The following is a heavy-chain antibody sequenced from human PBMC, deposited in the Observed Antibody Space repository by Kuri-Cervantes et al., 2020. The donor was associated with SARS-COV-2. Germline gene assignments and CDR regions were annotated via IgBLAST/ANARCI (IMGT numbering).Heavy chain of an antibody. CDR2: ISAYNGNT. CDR1: GYTLTSYG. V-gene: IGHV1-18*01. D-gene: IGHD3-3*01. Sequence: AVNVSCKASGYTLTSYGISWVRQAPGQGREWMGWISAYNGNTNYAQKLQGRVTMTTDTSTSTSCMELRSLRPDDTAVYSCASRSGHYPTYDAFDIWGQGTGVTVSS. J-gene: IGHJ3*02. CDR3: ASRSGHYPTYDAFDI.